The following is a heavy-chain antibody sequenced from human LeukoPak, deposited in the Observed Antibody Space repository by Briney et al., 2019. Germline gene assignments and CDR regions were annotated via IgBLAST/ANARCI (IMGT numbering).Heavy chain of an antibody. D-gene: IGHD4-11*01. Sequence: SETLSLPCTVSGGSISSFYWSWIRQPAGKGLEWIGRLYTTGNTYYNPSLKSRVSMSVDTSKNQFSLKLSSVTAADTAVYYCARLSTVTTSFDYWGQGTLVTVSS. CDR2: LYTTGNT. CDR3: ARLSTVTTSFDY. CDR1: GGSISSFY. V-gene: IGHV4-4*07. J-gene: IGHJ4*02.